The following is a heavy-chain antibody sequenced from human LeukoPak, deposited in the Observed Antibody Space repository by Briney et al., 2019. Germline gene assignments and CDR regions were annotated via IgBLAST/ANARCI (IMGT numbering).Heavy chain of an antibody. J-gene: IGHJ4*02. CDR3: AKGTLYCSSTSCYVLGYYFDY. Sequence: GGSLRLSCAASGFTFSSYAMSWVRQAPGKGLEWVSGIHGSGASTHYADSVKGRFTISRDNSKNTLYLQMNSLRAEDTAVYYCAKGTLYCSSTSCYVLGYYFDYWGQGTLVTVSS. CDR2: IHGSGAST. V-gene: IGHV3-23*01. CDR1: GFTFSSYA. D-gene: IGHD2-2*01.